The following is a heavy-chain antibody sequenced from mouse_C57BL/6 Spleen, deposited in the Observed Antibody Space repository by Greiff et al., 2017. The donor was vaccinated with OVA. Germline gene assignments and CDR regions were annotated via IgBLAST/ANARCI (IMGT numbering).Heavy chain of an antibody. V-gene: IGHV3-6*01. Sequence: EVQLQESGPGLVKPSQSLSLTCSVTGYSFTSGYYWNWIRQFPGNKLEWMGYISYDGSNNYNPSFKNRIPITRDTSRDQFFLKLNTVTTEDTATYYCARGEDYYGSSPFAYWGQGTLVTVSA. J-gene: IGHJ3*01. CDR3: ARGEDYYGSSPFAY. CDR1: GYSFTSGYY. CDR2: ISYDGSN. D-gene: IGHD1-1*01.